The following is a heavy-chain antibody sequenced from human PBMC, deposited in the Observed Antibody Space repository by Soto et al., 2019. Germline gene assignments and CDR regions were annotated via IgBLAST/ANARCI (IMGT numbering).Heavy chain of an antibody. D-gene: IGHD2-21*02. CDR3: AREGLPTGNYYYYMDV. CDR1: GYTFTSYD. CDR2: MNPNSGNT. V-gene: IGHV1-8*01. Sequence: ASVTVSCQASGYTFTSYDINWVRQATGQGLEWMGWMNPNSGNTGYAQKFQGRVTMTRNTSISTAYMELSSLRSEDTAVYYCAREGLPTGNYYYYMDVWGKGTTVTVSS. J-gene: IGHJ6*03.